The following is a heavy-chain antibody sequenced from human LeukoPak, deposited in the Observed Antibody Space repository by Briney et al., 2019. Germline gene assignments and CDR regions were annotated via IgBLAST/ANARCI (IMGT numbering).Heavy chain of an antibody. CDR2: ISAYNGNT. Sequence: VASVKVSCKASGYTFTSYGISWVRQAPGQGLEWMGRISAYNGNTNYAQKLQGRVTMTTDTSTSTAYMELRSLRSDDTAVYYCARDYGYSGYDTPHDAFDIWGQGTKVTVSS. D-gene: IGHD5-12*01. J-gene: IGHJ3*02. V-gene: IGHV1-18*01. CDR3: ARDYGYSGYDTPHDAFDI. CDR1: GYTFTSYG.